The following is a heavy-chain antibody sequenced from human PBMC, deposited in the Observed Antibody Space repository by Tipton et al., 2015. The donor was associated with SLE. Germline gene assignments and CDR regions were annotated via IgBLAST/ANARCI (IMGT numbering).Heavy chain of an antibody. J-gene: IGHJ6*02. CDR2: IYHSGTT. CDR1: GGSFSGYY. CDR3: ARMVVPAAMGHYGMDV. D-gene: IGHD2-2*01. V-gene: IGHV4-34*01. Sequence: TLSLTCAVYGGSFSGYYWSWIRQPPGKGLEWIGNIYHSGTTYYNPSLKSRVTMSVDTSKSQFSLKLSSVTAADTAVYYCARMVVPAAMGHYGMDVWGQGNTVTVSS.